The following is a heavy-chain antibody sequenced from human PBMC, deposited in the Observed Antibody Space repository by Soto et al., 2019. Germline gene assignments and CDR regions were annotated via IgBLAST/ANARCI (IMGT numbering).Heavy chain of an antibody. V-gene: IGHV3-23*01. CDR3: ATFGRGSYPYYFDS. CDR2: IDYSGDST. J-gene: IGHJ4*02. Sequence: EVQLLESGGGLVQPGGSLRLSCAASGFTFSSYTMNWVRQAAGKGLEWVSAIDYSGDSTYYADAVRGLVTISRDSSRDTLYLQLNSLTVDDTAVYYCATFGRGSYPYYFDSWRQGSLVTVS. CDR1: GFTFSSYT. D-gene: IGHD1-26*01.